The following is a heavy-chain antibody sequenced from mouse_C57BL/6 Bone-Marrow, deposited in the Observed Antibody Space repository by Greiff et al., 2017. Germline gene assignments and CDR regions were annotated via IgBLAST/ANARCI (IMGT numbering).Heavy chain of an antibody. CDR3: ARGEFDY. Sequence: EVTLMESGGGLVKPGGSLKLSCAASGFTFSDYGMHWVRQAPETGLEWVAYISSGSSTIYYADTVKGRFTISRDNAKNTLFLQMTSLRSEDTAMYYCARGEFDYWGQGTTLTVSS. V-gene: IGHV5-17*01. CDR1: GFTFSDYG. CDR2: ISSGSSTI. J-gene: IGHJ2*01.